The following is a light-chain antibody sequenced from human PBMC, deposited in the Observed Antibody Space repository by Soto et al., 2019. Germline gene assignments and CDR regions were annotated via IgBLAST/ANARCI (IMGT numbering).Light chain of an antibody. CDR2: GAS. J-gene: IGKJ4*01. CDR3: QQYDNWPLT. Sequence: IVLTQSPGTLSLYPGERATLSCRASQSVSSNLAWYQQKPGQAPRFLIYGASTRATGIPARFSGSGSGTEFTLTISSLQSEDFAVYYCQQYDNWPLTFGGGTKVDIK. V-gene: IGKV3-15*01. CDR1: QSVSSN.